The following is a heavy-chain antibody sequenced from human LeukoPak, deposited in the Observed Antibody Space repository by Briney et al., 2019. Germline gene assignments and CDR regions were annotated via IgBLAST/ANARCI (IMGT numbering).Heavy chain of an antibody. Sequence: GASVKVSCKASGYTFTSYGISWVRQAPGQGLEWMGWISAYNGNTNYAQKLQGRVTMTTDTSTSTAYMELRSLRSDDTAVYYCASSTYYDILTGPYGMDVWGQWTTVTVSS. J-gene: IGHJ6*02. D-gene: IGHD3-9*01. V-gene: IGHV1-18*01. CDR1: GYTFTSYG. CDR3: ASSTYYDILTGPYGMDV. CDR2: ISAYNGNT.